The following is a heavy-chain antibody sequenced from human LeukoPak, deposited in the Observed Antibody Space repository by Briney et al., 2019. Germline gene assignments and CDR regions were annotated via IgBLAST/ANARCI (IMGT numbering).Heavy chain of an antibody. CDR2: IKQDGSEK. D-gene: IGHD2-2*01. Sequence: GGSLRLSYAASGFTFSSYWMTWVRQAPGKGLEWVANIKQDGSEKYYVDSVKGRFTISRDNAKNSLYLQMNSLRAEDTAVYYCASYCSSTSCPSDAFDIWGQGTMVTVSS. CDR1: GFTFSSYW. J-gene: IGHJ3*02. V-gene: IGHV3-7*01. CDR3: ASYCSSTSCPSDAFDI.